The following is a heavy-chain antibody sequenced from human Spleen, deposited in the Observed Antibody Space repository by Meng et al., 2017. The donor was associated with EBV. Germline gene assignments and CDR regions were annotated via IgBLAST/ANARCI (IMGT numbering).Heavy chain of an antibody. Sequence: GASLVKPAQTLSLARDVYGGSPSAYNWGWIRQAAGRGLEWISEINYSLSVTYSPSLKRRVTISIDTPKSQFSLNLKSVTAADTAVYYCARGGGLLYFGKLPPLDYWGQGVLVTVSS. V-gene: IGHV4-34*01. CDR1: GGSPSAYN. D-gene: IGHD3-10*01. CDR2: INYSLSV. J-gene: IGHJ4*02. CDR3: ARGGGLLYFGKLPPLDY.